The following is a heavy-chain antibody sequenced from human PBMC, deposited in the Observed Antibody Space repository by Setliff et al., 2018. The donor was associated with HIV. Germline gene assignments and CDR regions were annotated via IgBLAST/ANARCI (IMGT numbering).Heavy chain of an antibody. CDR3: ASAPLTTVTTGPRYYLDS. D-gene: IGHD4-17*01. V-gene: IGHV1-46*01. J-gene: IGHJ4*02. Sequence: ASVKVSCKASGYTFTSYGISWVRQAPGQGLEWMGIINRSGGTTNYAQKFQGRVTMTRDTSTSTVYMEVSSLRSDDTAVYYCASAPLTTVTTGPRYYLDSWGQGTLVTVSS. CDR1: GYTFTSYG. CDR2: INRSGGTT.